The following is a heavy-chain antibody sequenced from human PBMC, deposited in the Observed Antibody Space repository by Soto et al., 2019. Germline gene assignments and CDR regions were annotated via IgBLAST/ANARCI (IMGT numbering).Heavy chain of an antibody. CDR1: GGSFSGYY. J-gene: IGHJ6*02. D-gene: IGHD3-3*01. CDR2: INHSGST. CDR3: ASAAFWSGYRQYYYYYGMDV. V-gene: IGHV4-34*01. Sequence: PSETLSLTCAVYGGSFSGYYWSWIRQPPGKGLEWIGEINHSGSTNYNPSLKSRVTISVDTSKNQFSLKLSSVTAADTAVYYCASAAFWSGYRQYYYYYGMDVWGQGTTVTVSS.